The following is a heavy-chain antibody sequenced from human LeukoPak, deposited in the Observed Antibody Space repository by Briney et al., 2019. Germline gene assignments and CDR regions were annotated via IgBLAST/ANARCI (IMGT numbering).Heavy chain of an antibody. CDR1: GYTFTSCG. CDR3: AREQIEDY. Sequence: GGSLRLSCAASGYTFTSCGMNWVRQAPGKGLEWVSSITSTSSYIYYADSVKGRFTISRDNAKNSLYLQMNSLRAEDTAVYYCAREQIEDYWGHGTLVTVSS. CDR2: ITSTSSYI. V-gene: IGHV3-21*01. J-gene: IGHJ4*01.